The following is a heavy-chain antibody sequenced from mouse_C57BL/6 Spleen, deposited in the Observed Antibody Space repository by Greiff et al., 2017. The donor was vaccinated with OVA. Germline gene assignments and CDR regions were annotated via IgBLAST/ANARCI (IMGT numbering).Heavy chain of an antibody. D-gene: IGHD1-1*01. CDR3: ARGDYYGSSYGYFDV. CDR1: GYAFSSSW. J-gene: IGHJ1*03. CDR2: IYPGDGDT. V-gene: IGHV1-82*01. Sequence: VKLQESGPELVKPGASVKISCKASGYAFSSSWMNWVKQRPGQGLEWIGRIYPGDGDTNYNGKFKGKATLTADKSSSTAYMQLSSLTSEDSAVYFCARGDYYGSSYGYFDVWGTGTTVTVSS.